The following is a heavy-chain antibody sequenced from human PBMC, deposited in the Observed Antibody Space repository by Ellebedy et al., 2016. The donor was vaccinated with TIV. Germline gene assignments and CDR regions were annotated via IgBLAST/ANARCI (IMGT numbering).Heavy chain of an antibody. J-gene: IGHJ4*02. D-gene: IGHD6-13*01. CDR3: ARGGSSNNWFYYFEY. CDR2: ISSSSSYI. CDR1: GFTFSSYS. V-gene: IGHV3-21*01. Sequence: GESLKISXAASGFTFSSYSMNWVRQAPGKGLEWVSSISSSSSYIYYADSVKGRFTISRDNAKNSLYLQMNSLRAEDTAVYYCARGGSSNNWFYYFEYWGQGNLVTVSS.